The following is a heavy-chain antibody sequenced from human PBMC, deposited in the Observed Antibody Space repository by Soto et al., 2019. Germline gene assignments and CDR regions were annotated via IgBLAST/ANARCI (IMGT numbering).Heavy chain of an antibody. D-gene: IGHD1-26*01. CDR2: VYISGST. CDR1: GGSISGYF. V-gene: IGHV4-4*07. J-gene: IGHJ2*01. Sequence: SETLSLTCTVSGGSISGYFWNWIRQPAGKGLEWIGRVYISGSTNYNPSLKSRVSMSGDTSKKQFSLKLSSVTAADTAVYYCARSTSGTWYFDLWGRGTLVTVSS. CDR3: ARSTSGTWYFDL.